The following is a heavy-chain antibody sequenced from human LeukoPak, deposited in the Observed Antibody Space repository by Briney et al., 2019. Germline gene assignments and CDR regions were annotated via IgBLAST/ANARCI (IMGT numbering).Heavy chain of an antibody. V-gene: IGHV4-34*01. CDR1: GGSFSGYY. J-gene: IGHJ4*02. CDR3: ARRGSSGYYSY. Sequence: SETLSLTCAVYGGSFSGYYWSWIRQPPGKGLEWIGEINHSGSTNYNPSLKSRVTISVDTSKNQFSLKLSSVTAADTAVYYCARRGSSGYYSYWGQGTLVTVSS. CDR2: INHSGST. D-gene: IGHD3-22*01.